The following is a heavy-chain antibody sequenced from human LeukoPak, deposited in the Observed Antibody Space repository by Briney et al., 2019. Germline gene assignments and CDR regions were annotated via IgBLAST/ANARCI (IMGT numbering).Heavy chain of an antibody. Sequence: GGSLRLSCAASGFTVSSNYMSWVRQAPGKGLEWVSAIYSGRTTYYADSVKGRFTISRDNSKNTLYLQMNSLRAEDTAVYYCARDFYRIVVVPHYFDYWGQGTLVTVSS. CDR1: GFTVSSNY. CDR3: ARDFYRIVVVPHYFDY. D-gene: IGHD3-22*01. CDR2: IYSGRTT. V-gene: IGHV3-66*01. J-gene: IGHJ4*02.